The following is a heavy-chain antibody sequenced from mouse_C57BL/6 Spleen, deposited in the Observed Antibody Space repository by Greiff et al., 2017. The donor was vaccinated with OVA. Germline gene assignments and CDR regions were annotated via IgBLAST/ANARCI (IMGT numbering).Heavy chain of an antibody. Sequence: EVQLQQSGPELVKPGASVKISCKASGYSFTGYYMNWVKQSPEKSLEWIGEINPRTGGTTYNQKFKAKATLTADHSSSTAYLQLKSLTAEDSAVYYWAREAQATGAYWGQGTRVTVSA. V-gene: IGHV1-42*01. J-gene: IGHJ3*01. CDR3: AREAQATGAY. CDR2: INPRTGGT. D-gene: IGHD3-2*02. CDR1: GYSFTGYY.